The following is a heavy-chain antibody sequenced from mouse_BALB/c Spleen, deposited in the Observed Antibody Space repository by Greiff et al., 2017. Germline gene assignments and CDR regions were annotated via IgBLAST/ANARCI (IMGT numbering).Heavy chain of an antibody. V-gene: IGHV5-6-3*01. CDR2: INSNGGST. D-gene: IGHD3-1*01. CDR1: GFTFSSYG. J-gene: IGHJ4*01. Sequence: EVKLQESGGGLVQPGGSLKLSCAASGFTFSSYGMSWVRQTPDKRLELVATINSNGGSTYYPDSVKGRFTISRDNAKNTLYLQMSSLKSEDTAMYYCARDRGRYYAMDYWGQGTSVTVSS. CDR3: ARDRGRYYAMDY.